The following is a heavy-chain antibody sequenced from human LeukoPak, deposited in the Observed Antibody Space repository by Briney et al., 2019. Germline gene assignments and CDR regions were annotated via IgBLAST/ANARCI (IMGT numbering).Heavy chain of an antibody. D-gene: IGHD3-9*01. CDR3: ARDHPPLPYDILTGYSPGSWFDP. V-gene: IGHV1-2*02. J-gene: IGHJ5*02. CDR1: GYTFTGYY. CDR2: INPNSGGT. Sequence: ASVKVSCKPSGYTFTGYYMHWVRQAPGQGLEWMGWINPNSGGTNYAQKFQGRVTMTRDTSISTAYMELSRLRSEDTAVYYCARDHPPLPYDILTGYSPGSWFDPWGQGTLVTVSS.